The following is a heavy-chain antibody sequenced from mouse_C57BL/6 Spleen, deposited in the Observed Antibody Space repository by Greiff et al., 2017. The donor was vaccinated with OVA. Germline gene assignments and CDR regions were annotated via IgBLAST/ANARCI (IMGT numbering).Heavy chain of an antibody. CDR3: ARGEIYGAMDY. J-gene: IGHJ4*01. Sequence: VQLQQSGAELVRPGTSVKVSCKASGYAFTNYLIEWVKQRPGQGLEWIGVINPGSGGTNYNEKFKGKATLTAEKSSSTAYMQLSSLTSEDSAVYFCARGEIYGAMDYWGQGTSVTVSS. CDR2: INPGSGGT. V-gene: IGHV1-54*01. CDR1: GYAFTNYL. D-gene: IGHD1-1*01.